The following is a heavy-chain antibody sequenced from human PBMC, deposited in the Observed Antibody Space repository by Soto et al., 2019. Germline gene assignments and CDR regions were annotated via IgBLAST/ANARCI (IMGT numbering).Heavy chain of an antibody. J-gene: IGHJ4*02. Sequence: QVHLVQSGAEVKKSGASVKVSCKGSGYDFTTYGITWVRQAPGQGLEWMAWISAHNGNTDYAQKLQGRVTVPTDTPTSTAYMQLTSLRPDDTAVYYCARGRYGDYWGQGALVTVSS. CDR2: ISAHNGNT. V-gene: IGHV1-18*01. D-gene: IGHD1-1*01. CDR3: ARGRYGDY. CDR1: GYDFTTYG.